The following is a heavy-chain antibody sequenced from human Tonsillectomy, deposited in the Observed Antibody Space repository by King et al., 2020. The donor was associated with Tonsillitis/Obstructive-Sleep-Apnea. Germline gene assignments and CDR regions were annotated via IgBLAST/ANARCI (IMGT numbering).Heavy chain of an antibody. CDR1: GGSISSDGYY. Sequence: VQLQQSGPGLVKPSQTLSLTCTVSGGSISSDGYYWSWIRQHPGKGLEWIGYIYYSGSTYYNPSLKSRVSISVDTSKTQFSLKLRSVTAADTAVYYCARGQRIAMADYYFDYWGQGTLVTVSS. CDR3: ARGQRIAMADYYFDY. V-gene: IGHV4-31*03. J-gene: IGHJ4*02. CDR2: IYYSGST. D-gene: IGHD6-19*01.